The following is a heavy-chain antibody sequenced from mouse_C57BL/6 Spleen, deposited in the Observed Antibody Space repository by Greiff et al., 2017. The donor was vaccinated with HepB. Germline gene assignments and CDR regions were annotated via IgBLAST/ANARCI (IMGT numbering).Heavy chain of an antibody. CDR2: TFYSGIT. CDR1: GFSINSDCY. CDR3: ARGRLFYDYAMDY. J-gene: IGHJ4*01. V-gene: IGHV3-3*01. Sequence: EVQVVESGPSLVRPSQTLSLTCTVTGFSINSDCYWIWIRQFPGNKLEYIGYTFYSGITYYNPSLESRTYITRDPSKNQFSLKLSSVTTEDTATYYCARGRLFYDYAMDYWGQGTSVTVSS. D-gene: IGHD1-1*01.